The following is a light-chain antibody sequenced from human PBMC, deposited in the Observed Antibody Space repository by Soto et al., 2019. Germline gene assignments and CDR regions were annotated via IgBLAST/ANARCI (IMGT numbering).Light chain of an antibody. Sequence: IVLTQSPGTLSLSPGERATLSCRASQSVSSSYLAWYQQKPGQAPRLLIYGASSRATGIPDRFSGSGSGTDFTLTISRLEPEDFAVYYCQQYGSSPPVTFGPGTKVDIK. CDR1: QSVSSSY. CDR3: QQYGSSPPVT. J-gene: IGKJ3*01. V-gene: IGKV3-20*01. CDR2: GAS.